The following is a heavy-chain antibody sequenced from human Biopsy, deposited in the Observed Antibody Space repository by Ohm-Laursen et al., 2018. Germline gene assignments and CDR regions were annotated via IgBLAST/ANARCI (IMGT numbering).Heavy chain of an antibody. V-gene: IGHV3-23*01. J-gene: IGHJ4*02. CDR2: IRDSGDSA. D-gene: IGHD5-24*01. CDR1: GFTFSSHA. Sequence: SRRLSCSASGFTFSSHAMAWVRQAPGKGLEWVSGIRDSGDSAYYADSVKGRFTISRDSSKNTLYLQMNSLRVEDTAVYYCARGPSGVATIGRGQGTLVTVSS. CDR3: ARGPSGVATIG.